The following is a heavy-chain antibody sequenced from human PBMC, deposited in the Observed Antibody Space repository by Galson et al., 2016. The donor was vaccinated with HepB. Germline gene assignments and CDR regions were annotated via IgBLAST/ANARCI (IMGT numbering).Heavy chain of an antibody. CDR2: ISVYNGKT. V-gene: IGHV1-18*04. CDR3: ARDLLYDDSPYH. CDR1: GYIFTSYG. D-gene: IGHD4-17*01. Sequence: SVKVSCKASGYIFTSYGITWVRQAPGQGLEWLGWISVYNGKTNYAQKVQGRVTMTTDTTTSTAYLELRSLRSDDTAVYYCARDLLYDDSPYHWGQGTLVTVSS. J-gene: IGHJ4*02.